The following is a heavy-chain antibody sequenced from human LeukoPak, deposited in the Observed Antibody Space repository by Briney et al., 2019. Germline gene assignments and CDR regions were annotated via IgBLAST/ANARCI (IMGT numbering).Heavy chain of an antibody. J-gene: IGHJ6*02. CDR1: GCTFSSYA. CDR3: ARDNVVTDYYGMDV. Sequence: SVKVSCKASGCTFSSYAISWVRQAPGQGLEWMGRIIPILGIANYAQKFQGRVTITADKSTSTAYMELSSLRSEDTAVYYCARDNVVTDYYGMDVWGQGTTVTVSS. V-gene: IGHV1-69*04. CDR2: IIPILGIA. D-gene: IGHD2-21*02.